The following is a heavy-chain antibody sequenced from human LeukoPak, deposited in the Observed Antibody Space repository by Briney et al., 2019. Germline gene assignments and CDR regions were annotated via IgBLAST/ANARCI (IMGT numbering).Heavy chain of an antibody. D-gene: IGHD5-24*01. CDR1: GGSMSSYY. J-gene: IGHJ4*02. V-gene: IGHV4-59*08. CDR2: IYYSGST. Sequence: SETLSLTCTVSGGSMSSYYWSWIRQPPGKGLEWSGYIYYSGSTKYNPSLKSRVTISVDTSMNQFSLKLSSVTAEDTAVYYCARGARAGYNLEPFDYWGQGTLVTVSS. CDR3: ARGARAGYNLEPFDY.